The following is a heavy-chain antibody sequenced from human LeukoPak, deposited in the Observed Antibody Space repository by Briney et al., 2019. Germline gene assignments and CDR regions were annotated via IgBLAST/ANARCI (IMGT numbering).Heavy chain of an antibody. D-gene: IGHD3-10*01. CDR2: ISGSGGNT. Sequence: GRSLRLSCAASGFTFSSYAMSWVRQAPGKGLEWVSAISGSGGNTYYADSVKGRFTISRDNSKNTLYLQMNSLRAEDTAVYYCANYYGSGSYPYYFDYWGQGTLVTVSS. V-gene: IGHV3-23*01. CDR3: ANYYGSGSYPYYFDY. CDR1: GFTFSSYA. J-gene: IGHJ4*02.